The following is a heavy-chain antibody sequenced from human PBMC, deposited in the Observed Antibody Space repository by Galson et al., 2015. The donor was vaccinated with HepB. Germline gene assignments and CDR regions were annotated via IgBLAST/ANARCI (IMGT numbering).Heavy chain of an antibody. V-gene: IGHV1-3*04. J-gene: IGHJ5*02. CDR1: GYAFTRYG. Sequence: SCKASGYAFTRYGMHWVRQAPGPSLEWMGWINTVNGNTKYSQKVQGRLTITRDSFANIVYMELNTLRFEDTAVYYCSRGDYDFHPWGQGTLVTVSS. D-gene: IGHD4-17*01. CDR3: SRGDYDFHP. CDR2: INTVNGNT.